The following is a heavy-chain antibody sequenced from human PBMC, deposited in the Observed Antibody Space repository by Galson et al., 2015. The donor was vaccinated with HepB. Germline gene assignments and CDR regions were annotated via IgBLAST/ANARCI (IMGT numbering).Heavy chain of an antibody. Sequence: SCKASGGTFSSYAMHWVRQAPGKGLEWVAVISYDGSNKYYADSVKGRFTISRDNSKNTLYLQMNSLRAEDTAVYYCARDRDSGSYYSHDAFDIWGQGTMVTVSS. CDR3: ARDRDSGSYYSHDAFDI. V-gene: IGHV3-30-3*01. CDR1: GGTFSSYA. J-gene: IGHJ3*02. D-gene: IGHD1-26*01. CDR2: ISYDGSNK.